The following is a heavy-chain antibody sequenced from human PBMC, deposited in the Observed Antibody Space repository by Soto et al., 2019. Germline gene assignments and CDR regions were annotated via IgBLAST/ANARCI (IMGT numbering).Heavy chain of an antibody. D-gene: IGHD6-13*01. CDR1: GFTFSDYY. V-gene: IGHV3-11*01. CDR2: ISSSGSTI. CDR3: ARCSYSSSWYCRQFDP. Sequence: QVQLVESGGGLVKPGGSLRLSCAASGFTFSDYYLSWIRQAPGKGLEWVSYISSSGSTIYYADSVKGRFTISRDNAKNSLYLQMNSLRAEDTAVYYCARCSYSSSWYCRQFDPWGQGTLVTVSS. J-gene: IGHJ5*02.